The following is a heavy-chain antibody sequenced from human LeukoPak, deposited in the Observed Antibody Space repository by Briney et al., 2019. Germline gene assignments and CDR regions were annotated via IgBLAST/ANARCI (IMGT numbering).Heavy chain of an antibody. V-gene: IGHV3-48*03. Sequence: GGSLRLSCAASGFTFSSYEMNWVRQAPGKGLEWVSYISSSGSTIYYADSVKGRFTISRDNAKNSLYLQMNSLRAEDTAVYYCARDGYSSSWGYYYGMDVWAKGPRSPSP. CDR2: ISSSGSTI. J-gene: IGHJ6*02. D-gene: IGHD6-13*01. CDR1: GFTFSSYE. CDR3: ARDGYSSSWGYYYGMDV.